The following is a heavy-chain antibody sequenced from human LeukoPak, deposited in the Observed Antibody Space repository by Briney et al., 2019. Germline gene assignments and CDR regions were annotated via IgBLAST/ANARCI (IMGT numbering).Heavy chain of an antibody. CDR2: INHGGST. CDR1: SGSIFNSNW. CDR3: ARGRYVTTRGGAAAGFLDY. J-gene: IGHJ4*02. D-gene: IGHD6-13*01. V-gene: IGHV4-4*02. Sequence: SETLSLTCAVSSGSIFNSNWWSWVRQPPGKGLEWIGEINHGGSTNYNPSLKSRVTISVDTSQNQFSLRLSSVTAADTAVYYCARGRYVTTRGGAAAGFLDYWGQGTLVTVST.